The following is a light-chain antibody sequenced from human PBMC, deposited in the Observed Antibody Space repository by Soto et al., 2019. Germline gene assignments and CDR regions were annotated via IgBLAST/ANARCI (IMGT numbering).Light chain of an antibody. Sequence: DIQLTQSPSFLSASVGARVTITSRASQGISNYLSCYQQNPGKAPKLLTYAASTLQSGVPTRFSGSGSGTGFTLTISSLQPEDFATYYCQQFNSYPYTFGQGTKLEI. CDR1: QGISNY. V-gene: IGKV1-9*01. CDR3: QQFNSYPYT. CDR2: AAS. J-gene: IGKJ2*01.